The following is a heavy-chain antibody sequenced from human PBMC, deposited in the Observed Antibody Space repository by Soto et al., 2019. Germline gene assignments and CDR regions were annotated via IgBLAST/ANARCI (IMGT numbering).Heavy chain of an antibody. V-gene: IGHV3-30-3*01. CDR1: GFTFSSYA. D-gene: IGHD3-10*01. Sequence: QVQLVESGGGVVQPGRSLRLSRAASGFTFSSYAMHWVRQAPGKGLEWVAVISYDGSNKYYADSVKGRFIISRDNSKNTLYLQMNSLRAEDTAVYYCARERRGPLDYWGQGTLVTVSS. CDR3: ARERRGPLDY. CDR2: ISYDGSNK. J-gene: IGHJ4*02.